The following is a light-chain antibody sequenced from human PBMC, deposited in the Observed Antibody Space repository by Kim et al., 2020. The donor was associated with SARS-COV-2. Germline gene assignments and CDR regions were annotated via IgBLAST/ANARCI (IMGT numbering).Light chain of an antibody. J-gene: IGKJ2*01. CDR1: QSISSN. CDR2: GAS. V-gene: IGKV3-15*01. CDR3: QQYHNMQT. Sequence: EIVMTQSPATLSVSPGERATLSCRASQSISSNIAWYQQKPGQAPRLLIYGASTRATDIPVRFSGSGSGTEFTLTISSLQSEDFVVYYCQQYHNMQTFGQGTKLEI.